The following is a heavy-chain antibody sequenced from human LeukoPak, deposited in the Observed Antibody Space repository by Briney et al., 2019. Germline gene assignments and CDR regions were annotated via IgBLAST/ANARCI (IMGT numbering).Heavy chain of an antibody. D-gene: IGHD2-21*02. CDR3: ARDFTKTASPVALDV. CDR1: GDSISNGGYH. CDR2: LHYSGNT. J-gene: IGHJ3*01. V-gene: IGHV4-31*03. Sequence: SETLSLTCTVSGDSISNGGYHWTWIRRHPGKGLEWIGYLHYSGNTDSAPSLRSRLTISIDTSKNHFSLRLDSVTVADTAVYYCARDFTKTASPVALDVWRRGTLVAVSS.